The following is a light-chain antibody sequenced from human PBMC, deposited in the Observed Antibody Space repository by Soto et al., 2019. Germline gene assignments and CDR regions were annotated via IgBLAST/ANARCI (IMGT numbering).Light chain of an antibody. V-gene: IGKV3-15*01. Sequence: EIVMTQSPATLSVSPGERATLSCRASQSVSSNLAWYQQKPGQAPSLLIYGASTRATGTPARFSGSGSGTEFTLTISSLQSEDSAVYYCQQYSNWPPFTFGQGTRLEIK. J-gene: IGKJ5*01. CDR2: GAS. CDR3: QQYSNWPPFT. CDR1: QSVSSN.